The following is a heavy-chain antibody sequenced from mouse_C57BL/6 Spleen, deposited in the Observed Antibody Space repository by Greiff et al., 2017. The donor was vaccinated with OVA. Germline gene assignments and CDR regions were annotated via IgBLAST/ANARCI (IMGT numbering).Heavy chain of an antibody. CDR2: IYPGDGDT. CDR1: GYAFSSSW. CDR3: ARSTYYYGSSYPFAY. D-gene: IGHD1-1*01. J-gene: IGHJ3*01. Sequence: QVQLKESGPELVKPGASVKISCKASGYAFSSSWMNWVKQRPGKGLEWIGRIYPGDGDTNYNGKFKGKATLTADKSSSTAYMQLSSLTSEDSAVYVCARSTYYYGSSYPFAYWGQGTLVTVSA. V-gene: IGHV1-82*01.